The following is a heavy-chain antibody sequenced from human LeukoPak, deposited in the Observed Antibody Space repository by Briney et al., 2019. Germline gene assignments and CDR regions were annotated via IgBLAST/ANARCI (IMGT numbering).Heavy chain of an antibody. CDR3: ARSGLEWHSYYMDV. J-gene: IGHJ6*03. CDR1: GGSISSSNW. D-gene: IGHD3-3*01. V-gene: IGHV4-4*02. CDR2: IYHSGST. Sequence: PSETLSLTCAVSGGSISSSNWWSWVRQPPGKGLEWIGEIYHSGSTNYNPSLKSRVTISVDKSKNQFSLKLSSVTAADTAVYYCARSGLEWHSYYMDVWGKGTTVTVSS.